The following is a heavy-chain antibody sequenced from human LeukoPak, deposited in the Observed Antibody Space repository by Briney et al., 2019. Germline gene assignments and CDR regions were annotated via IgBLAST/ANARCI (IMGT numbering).Heavy chain of an antibody. Sequence: GGSLRLSCAASGFTFSSYSMNWVRQAPGKGLEWVPSISSSSSYIYYADSVKGRFTISRDNAKNSLYLQMNSLRAEDTAVYYCARDSHLSLQLWFEASGHFDYWGQGTLVTVSS. J-gene: IGHJ4*02. CDR2: ISSSSSYI. D-gene: IGHD5-18*01. CDR3: ARDSHLSLQLWFEASGHFDY. V-gene: IGHV3-21*01. CDR1: GFTFSSYS.